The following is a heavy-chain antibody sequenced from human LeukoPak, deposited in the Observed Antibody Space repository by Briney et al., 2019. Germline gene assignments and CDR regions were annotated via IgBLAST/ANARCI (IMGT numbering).Heavy chain of an antibody. CDR2: IIASGGST. Sequence: GGSLRLSCAASGFTFSTYTMTWVRQAPGKGLEWVSAIIASGGSTYYADSVKGRFTISRDNSKNTLYVLMNSLRAEDTAVYYCAKCKTSGWSSDAMDVWGQGTTVTVSS. V-gene: IGHV3-23*01. J-gene: IGHJ6*02. CDR3: AKCKTSGWSSDAMDV. CDR1: GFTFSTYT. D-gene: IGHD6-19*01.